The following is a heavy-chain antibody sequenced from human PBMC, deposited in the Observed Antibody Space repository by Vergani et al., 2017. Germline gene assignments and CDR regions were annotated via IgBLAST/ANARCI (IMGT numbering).Heavy chain of an antibody. CDR2: VYWNDDE. J-gene: IGHJ3*01. Sequence: QITLRESGPTLVKPTQTLTLTCTFSGFSLTTGGEGVGWIRQPPGRALEWLAFVYWNDDERYSPSLKSRVTITEDTSKNEVILTMATMDPVDTATYYCVHXLGYFDWDGAFDVWGPGTMVTVSS. D-gene: IGHD3-9*01. CDR1: GFSLTTGGEG. V-gene: IGHV2-5*01. CDR3: VHXLGYFDWDGAFDV.